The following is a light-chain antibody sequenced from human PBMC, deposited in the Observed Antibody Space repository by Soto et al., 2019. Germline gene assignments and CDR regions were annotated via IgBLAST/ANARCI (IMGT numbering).Light chain of an antibody. CDR2: EVS. CDR1: SSDVGGYNY. Sequence: QSALTQPASVFGSPVQSITISCTGTSSDVGGYNYVSWYQQHPGKAPKLMIYEVSNRPSGVSNRFSGSKSGNTASLTISGLQAEDEADYYCSSYTSSSTYVFGTGTKVTVL. J-gene: IGLJ1*01. V-gene: IGLV2-14*01. CDR3: SSYTSSSTYV.